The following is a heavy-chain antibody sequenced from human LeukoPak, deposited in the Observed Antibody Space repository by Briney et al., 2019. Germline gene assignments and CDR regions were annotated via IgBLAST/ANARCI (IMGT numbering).Heavy chain of an antibody. D-gene: IGHD2-2*01. CDR3: ARDLGYCSSTSCYYYYGMDV. V-gene: IGHV3-7*03. J-gene: IGHJ6*04. CDR2: IKQDGSEK. CDR1: GFTFSSYW. Sequence: GGSLRLSCAASGFTFSSYWMSWVRQAPGKGLEWVANIKQDGSEKYYVDSVKGRFTISRDNAKNSLYLQMNSLRAEDTAVYYCARDLGYCSSTSCYYYYGMDVWGKGTTVTVSS.